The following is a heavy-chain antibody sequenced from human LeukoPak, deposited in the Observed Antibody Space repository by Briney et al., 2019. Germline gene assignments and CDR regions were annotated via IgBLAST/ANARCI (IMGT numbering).Heavy chain of an antibody. CDR2: INAGNGNT. V-gene: IGHV1-3*03. Sequence: GASVKVSCKASGYTFTSYAMHWVRQAPGQRLEWMGWINAGNGNTKYSQEFQGRVTITRDTSASTAYMELSSLRSEDMAVYYCAVSGYSSGWFSSGFAFDYWGQGTLVTVSS. CDR3: AVSGYSSGWFSSGFAFDY. CDR1: GYTFTSYA. J-gene: IGHJ4*02. D-gene: IGHD6-19*01.